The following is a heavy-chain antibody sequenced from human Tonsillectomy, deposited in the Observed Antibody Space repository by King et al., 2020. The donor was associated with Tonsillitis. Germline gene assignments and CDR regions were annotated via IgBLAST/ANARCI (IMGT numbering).Heavy chain of an antibody. J-gene: IGHJ3*01. CDR1: GGSLSGYY. CDR3: ARETPSGDDAFDV. V-gene: IGHV4-34*01. Sequence: VQLQQWGAGLLKSSETLSLTCAVYGGSLSGYYWSWIRQPPGKGLEWIGEINHRGSTNYNPSLKSRITISVDTSKNQFYLKVSSVTAADTAVYYCARETPSGDDAFDVWGQGTMVTVSS. CDR2: INHRGST. D-gene: IGHD1-26*01.